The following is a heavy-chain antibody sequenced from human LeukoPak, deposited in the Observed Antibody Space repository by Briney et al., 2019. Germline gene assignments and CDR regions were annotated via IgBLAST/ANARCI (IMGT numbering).Heavy chain of an antibody. J-gene: IGHJ4*02. CDR2: IYYSGST. CDR1: GGSISSSSYY. CDR3: ARQQYDSSGYYYVY. D-gene: IGHD3-22*01. Sequence: PSETLSLTCTASGGSISSSSYYWGWIRQPPGKGLEWIGSIYYSGSTYYNPSLKSRVTISVDTSKNQFSLKLSSVTAADAAVYYCARQQYDSSGYYYVYWGQGTLVTVSS. V-gene: IGHV4-39*01.